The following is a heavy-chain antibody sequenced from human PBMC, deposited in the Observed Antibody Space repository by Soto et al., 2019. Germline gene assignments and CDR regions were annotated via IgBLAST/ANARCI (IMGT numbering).Heavy chain of an antibody. CDR1: GGTFSSYA. CDR3: AIDAGIAVAGTTWYYGMDV. V-gene: IGHV1-69*01. J-gene: IGHJ6*02. Sequence: QVQLVQSGAEVKKPGSSVKVSCNASGGTFSSYAISWVRQAPGQGLEWMGGIIPIFGTANYAQKFQGRVTITADESMSTAYMELSSLRSEDTAVYYCAIDAGIAVAGTTWYYGMDVWGQGTTVTVSS. D-gene: IGHD6-19*01. CDR2: IIPIFGTA.